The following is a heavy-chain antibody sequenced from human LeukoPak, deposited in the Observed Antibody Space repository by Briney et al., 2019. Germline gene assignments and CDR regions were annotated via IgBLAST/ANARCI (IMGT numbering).Heavy chain of an antibody. CDR3: ARDNSVGDSAWWFDP. D-gene: IGHD5-12*01. J-gene: IGHJ5*02. V-gene: IGHV1-18*01. Sequence: ASVKVSCKASGYTLSNYGISWVRQAPGQRLEWVGWIRGDNGNTNYAQKLQGRVTMTTDTSTSTAYMELRSLGSDETAVYYCARDNSVGDSAWWFDPWGQGTLVTVSS. CDR1: GYTLSNYG. CDR2: IRGDNGNT.